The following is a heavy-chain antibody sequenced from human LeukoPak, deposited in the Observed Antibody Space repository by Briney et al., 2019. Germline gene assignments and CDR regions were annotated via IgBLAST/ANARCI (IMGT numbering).Heavy chain of an antibody. J-gene: IGHJ4*02. V-gene: IGHV4-34*01. Sequence: SETLSLTCAVYGGSFSGYYWSWIRQPPGKGLEWIGEINHSGSTNYNPSLKSRVTISVDTSKNQFSLKLSSVTAADTAVYYCARVPTDTAMVCFDYWGQGTLVTVSS. CDR1: GGSFSGYY. CDR2: INHSGST. D-gene: IGHD5-18*01. CDR3: ARVPTDTAMVCFDY.